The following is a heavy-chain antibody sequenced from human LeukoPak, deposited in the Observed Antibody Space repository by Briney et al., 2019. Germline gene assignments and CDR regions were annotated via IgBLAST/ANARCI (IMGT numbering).Heavy chain of an antibody. D-gene: IGHD2-8*01. J-gene: IGHJ5*02. Sequence: PSETLSLTCTVSGGSISSYYWSWIRQPAGKGLEWIGRIYTSGSTNYNPSLKSRVTMSVDTSKNQFSLKLSSVTAADTAVYYCARAAKGCTNGVCYTEWFDPWGQGTLVTVSS. CDR2: IYTSGST. V-gene: IGHV4-4*07. CDR3: ARAAKGCTNGVCYTEWFDP. CDR1: GGSISSYY.